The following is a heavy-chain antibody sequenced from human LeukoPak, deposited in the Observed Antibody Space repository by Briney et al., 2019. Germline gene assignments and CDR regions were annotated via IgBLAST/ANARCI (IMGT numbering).Heavy chain of an antibody. V-gene: IGHV3-30*04. D-gene: IGHD3-3*01. CDR2: ISYDGSNK. Sequence: GGTLRLSCAASGFTFSSYTIHWVRQAPGKGLEWVAVISYDGSNKYYADSVKGRFTISRDNSKNTLYLQINSLRAEDTAVYYCARDFWSGFFSLGYWGQGTLVTVSS. CDR3: ARDFWSGFFSLGY. J-gene: IGHJ4*02. CDR1: GFTFSSYT.